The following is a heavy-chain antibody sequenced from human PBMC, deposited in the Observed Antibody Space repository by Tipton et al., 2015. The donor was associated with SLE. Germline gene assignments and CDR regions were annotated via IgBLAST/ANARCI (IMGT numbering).Heavy chain of an antibody. J-gene: IGHJ3*02. CDR1: GGSISSGSYY. CDR3: ARSRDGYNADAFDI. D-gene: IGHD5-24*01. V-gene: IGHV4-61*02. CDR2: IYTSGST. Sequence: TLSLTCTVSGGSISSGSYYWSWIRQPAGKGLEWIGRIYTSGSTNYNPSLKSRVTISVDTSKNQFSLTVTSVTAADTAVYYCARSRDGYNADAFDIWGQGTMVTVSS.